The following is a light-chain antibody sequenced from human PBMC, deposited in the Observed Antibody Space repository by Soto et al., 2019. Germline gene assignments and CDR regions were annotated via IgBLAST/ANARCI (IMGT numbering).Light chain of an antibody. Sequence: DIVMTQSPATLSVSPGERATLSCRASQSFSSNLAWYQQKPGQPPRLLYYGASTRATGIPARFSGSGSGTEFTLTISSLQSEDFAVYYCQQYNNWPPTFGQGTKLEI. V-gene: IGKV3-15*01. CDR2: GAS. J-gene: IGKJ2*01. CDR3: QQYNNWPPT. CDR1: QSFSSN.